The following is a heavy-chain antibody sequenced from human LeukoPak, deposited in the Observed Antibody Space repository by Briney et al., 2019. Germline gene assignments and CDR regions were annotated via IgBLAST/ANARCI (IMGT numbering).Heavy chain of an antibody. D-gene: IGHD1-26*01. CDR1: GFTFDDYG. CDR2: INWNGGST. CDR3: ARAQGAHYYYYYMDV. J-gene: IGHJ6*03. Sequence: PGGSLRLSXAASGFTFDDYGMSWVRQAPGKGLEWVSGINWNGGSTGYADSVKGRFTISRDNAKNSLYLQMNSLRAEDTALYYCARAQGAHYYYYYMDVWGKGTTVTVSS. V-gene: IGHV3-20*04.